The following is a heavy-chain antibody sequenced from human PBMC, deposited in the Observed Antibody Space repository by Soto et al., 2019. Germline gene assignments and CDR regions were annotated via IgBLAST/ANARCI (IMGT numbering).Heavy chain of an antibody. CDR1: GFNLSHPW. J-gene: IGHJ4*02. V-gene: IGHV3-15*01. CDR2: IKSKTDGGTA. Sequence: PGGSLRLSCVASGFNLSHPWRTWVRQAAGKGMEWVGRIKSKTDGGTADYAAPVKGRATISRDDSTNTVYLQKNSLKTEDTAVYYCTTGIYYDILTGYHNVAYLGQGARVTVSS. D-gene: IGHD3-9*01. CDR3: TTGIYYDILTGYHNVAY.